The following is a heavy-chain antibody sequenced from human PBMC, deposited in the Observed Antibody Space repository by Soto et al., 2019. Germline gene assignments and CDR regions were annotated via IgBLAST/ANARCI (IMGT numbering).Heavy chain of an antibody. Sequence: SETLSLTCTVSGGSISSSSYYWGWIRQPPGKGLEWIGSIYYSGSTYYNPSLKSRVTISVDTSKNQFSLKLSSVTAADTAVYYCARHSFTRYFDYWGQGTLVTVSS. V-gene: IGHV4-39*01. CDR3: ARHSFTRYFDY. J-gene: IGHJ4*02. CDR1: GGSISSSSYY. CDR2: IYYSGST. D-gene: IGHD3-16*01.